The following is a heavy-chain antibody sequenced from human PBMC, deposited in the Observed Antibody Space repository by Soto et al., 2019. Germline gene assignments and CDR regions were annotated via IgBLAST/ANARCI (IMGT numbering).Heavy chain of an antibody. CDR2: NSYRGST. V-gene: IGHV4-59*08. CDR1: GGSTSSYY. J-gene: IGHJ4*02. Sequence: QVQLQESGPGLVKPSETLSLTCTVTGGSTSSYYWSWLRQPPGKGLEWIGYNSYRGSTDYNPSLKSRVTISVDTSKNQFSLKLSSATAADTAVYYCARHGGSYSFDYWGQGTPVTVSS. CDR3: ARHGGSYSFDY. D-gene: IGHD1-26*01.